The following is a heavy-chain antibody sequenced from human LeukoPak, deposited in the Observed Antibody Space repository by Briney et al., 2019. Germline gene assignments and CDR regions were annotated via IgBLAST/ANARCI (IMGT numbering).Heavy chain of an antibody. D-gene: IGHD6-19*01. CDR3: AKDQRSIAVAGYFDY. CDR2: ISGSGGST. Sequence: GGSLRLSCAASGFTFSSYGMSWVRQAPGKELEWVSAISGSGGSTYYADSAKGRFTISRDNSKNTLYLQMSSLRAEDTAVYYCAKDQRSIAVAGYFDYWGQGTLVTASS. CDR1: GFTFSSYG. V-gene: IGHV3-23*01. J-gene: IGHJ4*02.